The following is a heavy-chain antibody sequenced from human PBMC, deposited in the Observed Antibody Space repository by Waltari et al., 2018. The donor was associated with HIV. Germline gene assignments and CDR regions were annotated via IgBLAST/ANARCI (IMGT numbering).Heavy chain of an antibody. J-gene: IGHJ5*02. V-gene: IGHV4-39*07. CDR2: LSSGGSS. D-gene: IGHD2-21*02. CDR3: ARAGIATAILFDT. CDR1: GSSIRSDKYY. Sequence: HLQLRESGPRLVRPSETLSLTCTVSGSSIRSDKYYWAWIRQPPGKGLEWIASLSSGGSSYYKASLRSRVTTSVLTSRNQFSLNLTSVTAADSAVYYWARAGIATAILFDTWGQGSLVTVSS.